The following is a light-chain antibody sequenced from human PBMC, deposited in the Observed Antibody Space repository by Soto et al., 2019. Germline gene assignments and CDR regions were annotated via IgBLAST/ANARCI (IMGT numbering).Light chain of an antibody. CDR1: SSDVGGYKF. CDR2: EVS. J-gene: IGLJ3*02. Sequence: QSALTQPASASGSPGQSITISCTGTSSDVGGYKFVSWYQQHPGKAPKLMIYEVSNRPSGVSNRFSGSKSGNTASLTISGLQAEDEADYYCSSYTTSSTRVFGGGTKGTVL. V-gene: IGLV2-14*01. CDR3: SSYTTSSTRV.